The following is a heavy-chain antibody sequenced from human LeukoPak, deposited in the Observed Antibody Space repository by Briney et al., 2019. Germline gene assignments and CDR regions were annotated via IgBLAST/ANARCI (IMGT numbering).Heavy chain of an antibody. Sequence: PGGSLRLSCVASGFTFSSYWMHWVRQDPRKGLVRVSRINGDGRNINYADSVRGRFTISRDNAKNSLYLQMNSLRAEDTALYYCAKGTYSAYNSGCAYWGQGNLVTVSS. CDR1: GFTFSSYW. CDR3: AKGTYSAYNSGCAY. J-gene: IGHJ4*02. D-gene: IGHD5-12*01. CDR2: INGDGRNI. V-gene: IGHV3-74*01.